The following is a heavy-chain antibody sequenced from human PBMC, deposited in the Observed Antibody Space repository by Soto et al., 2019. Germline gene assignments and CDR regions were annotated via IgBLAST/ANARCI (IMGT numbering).Heavy chain of an antibody. J-gene: IGHJ5*02. Sequence: ASVKVSCKASGYTFTGYYMHWVRQAPGQGLEWMGWINPNSGGTNCAQKFQGWVTMTRDTSISTAYMELSRLRSDDTAVYYCARASTELGWVGYYGLSWFAPWGQGTLVTVSS. CDR3: ARASTELGWVGYYGLSWFAP. CDR1: GYTFTGYY. V-gene: IGHV1-2*04. D-gene: IGHD3-3*01. CDR2: INPNSGGT.